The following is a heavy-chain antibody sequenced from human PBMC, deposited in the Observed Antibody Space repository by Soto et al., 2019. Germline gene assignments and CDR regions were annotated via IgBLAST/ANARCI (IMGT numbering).Heavy chain of an antibody. J-gene: IGHJ6*02. V-gene: IGHV1-69*12. CDR1: GGTFSSYA. Sequence: QVQLVQSGAEVKKPGSSVKVSCKASGGTFSSYAISWVRQAPGQGLEWMGGIIPIFGTANYAQKFQGRVTITADESTNTAYMELSSLRSEGTAVYYFFLYSNYVHGGMDVWGQGTTVTVSS. D-gene: IGHD4-4*01. CDR3: FLYSNYVHGGMDV. CDR2: IIPIFGTA.